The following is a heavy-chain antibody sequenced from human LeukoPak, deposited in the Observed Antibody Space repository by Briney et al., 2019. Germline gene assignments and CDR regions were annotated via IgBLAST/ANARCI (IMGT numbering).Heavy chain of an antibody. CDR2: IYHSGST. Sequence: SETLSLTCAVSGGSISSSNWWSWVRQPPGKGLEWIGEIYHSGSTNYNPSLKSRVTISVDKSKNQFSLKLSSVPAADTAVYYCASGTLDYGFYYYYMDIWGKGTTVTISS. V-gene: IGHV4-4*02. CDR1: GGSISSSNW. D-gene: IGHD4/OR15-4a*01. CDR3: ASGTLDYGFYYYYMDI. J-gene: IGHJ6*03.